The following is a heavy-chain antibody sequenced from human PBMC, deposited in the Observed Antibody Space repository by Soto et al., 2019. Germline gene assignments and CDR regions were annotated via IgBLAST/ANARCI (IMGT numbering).Heavy chain of an antibody. CDR1: GFTFSSYA. CDR3: ARRDSGSYYDY. J-gene: IGHJ4*02. Sequence: EVQLLESGGGLVQPGGSLRLSCAASGFTFSSYAMRWVRQAPVQGLEWVSAISGSGDSTYYADSVKGRFTISRDNSKYTLYLLMNSLRAEDTSVYYCARRDSGSYYDYWGQGTLVTVSS. D-gene: IGHD1-26*01. V-gene: IGHV3-23*01. CDR2: ISGSGDST.